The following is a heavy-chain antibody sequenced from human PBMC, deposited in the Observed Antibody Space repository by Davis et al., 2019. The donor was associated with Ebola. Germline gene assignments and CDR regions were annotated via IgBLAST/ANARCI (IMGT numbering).Heavy chain of an antibody. CDR1: GFTFSSYA. D-gene: IGHD1-26*01. CDR2: ISGSGGST. J-gene: IGHJ4*02. V-gene: IGHV3-23*01. Sequence: PGGSLRLSCAASGFTFSSYAMSWVRQAPGKGLEWVSAISGSGGSTYYADSVKGRFTISRDNSKNTLYLQMNSLRAEDTAVYYCANSVSGGSYRFDYWGQGTLVTVSS. CDR3: ANSVSGGSYRFDY.